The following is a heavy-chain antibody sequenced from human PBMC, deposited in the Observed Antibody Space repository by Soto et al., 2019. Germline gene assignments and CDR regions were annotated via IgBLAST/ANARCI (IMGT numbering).Heavy chain of an antibody. V-gene: IGHV1-69*02. Sequence: QVQLVQSGAEVKKPGSSVKVSCKASGGTFSSYTISWVRQAPGQGLEWMGRIIPILGIANYAQKFQGRVTNTADKSTSTAYMELSSLRSEDTAVYYCASGDGYNYVGYWGQGTLVTVSS. J-gene: IGHJ4*02. D-gene: IGHD5-12*01. CDR2: IIPILGIA. CDR1: GGTFSSYT. CDR3: ASGDGYNYVGY.